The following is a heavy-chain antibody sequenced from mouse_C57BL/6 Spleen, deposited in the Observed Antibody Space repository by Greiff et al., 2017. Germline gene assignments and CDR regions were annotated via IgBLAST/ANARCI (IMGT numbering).Heavy chain of an antibody. CDR2: ISNGGGST. V-gene: IGHV5-12*01. CDR1: GFTFSDYY. CDR3: ARLLWLRQRYYYAMDY. D-gene: IGHD2-2*01. Sequence: EVKLVESGGGLVQPGGSLKLSCAASGFTFSDYYMYWVRQTPEKRLEWVAYISNGGGSTYYPDTVKGRFTISRDNAKNTLYLQMSSLKSEDTAMYYGARLLWLRQRYYYAMDYWGQGTSVTVSS. J-gene: IGHJ4*01.